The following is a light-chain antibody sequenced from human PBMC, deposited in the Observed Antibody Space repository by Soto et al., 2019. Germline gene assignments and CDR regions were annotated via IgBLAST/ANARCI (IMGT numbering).Light chain of an antibody. Sequence: EIVVTQSPATLSVSPGERVTLSCRASQSVSSSLAWYQQRPGQAPRLLIYDTSTRAAGISARFSGSGSGTEFTLTISSLQSEDVAVYYCQQYIDWPPGTFGQGTAVELK. V-gene: IGKV3-15*01. CDR3: QQYIDWPPGT. CDR2: DTS. CDR1: QSVSSS. J-gene: IGKJ1*01.